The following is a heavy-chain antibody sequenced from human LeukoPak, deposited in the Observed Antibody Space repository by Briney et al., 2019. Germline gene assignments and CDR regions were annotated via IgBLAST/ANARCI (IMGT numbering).Heavy chain of an antibody. V-gene: IGHV5-51*01. CDR1: GYSFTSYW. J-gene: IGHJ6*02. CDR3: ARTEVGAPLSFCYYGMDV. Sequence: GESLKISCKGSGYSFTSYWIGWVRQMPGKGLEWMGIIYPGDSDTRYSPSFQGQVTISADKSTSTAYLQWSSLKASDTAMYYSARTEVGAPLSFCYYGMDVWGQGTTVTVSS. D-gene: IGHD1-26*01. CDR2: IYPGDSDT.